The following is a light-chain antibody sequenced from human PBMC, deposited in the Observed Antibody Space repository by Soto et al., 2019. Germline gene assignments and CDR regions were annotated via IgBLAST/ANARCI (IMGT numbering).Light chain of an antibody. CDR3: QQSYSTPLT. V-gene: IGKV1-39*01. J-gene: IGKJ4*01. CDR2: AAA. CDR1: QSISSY. Sequence: DIQMTQSPSSLSASVGDRVTITCRASQSISSYLNWYQQKPGKAPKVLIYAAASLQSGVPSRFSGSGSGTDFIFTISSLQPEDFATYYCQQSYSTPLTFGGGTKVEI.